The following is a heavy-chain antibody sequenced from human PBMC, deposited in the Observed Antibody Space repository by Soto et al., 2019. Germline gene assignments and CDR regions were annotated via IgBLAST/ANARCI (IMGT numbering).Heavy chain of an antibody. CDR3: AAAGYCSGGTCYSFDY. V-gene: IGHV1-58*01. CDR1: GFTFTSSA. D-gene: IGHD2-15*01. J-gene: IGHJ4*02. Sequence: QMQLVQSGPEVKKPGTSVKFSCKASGFTFTSSAVQWVRQARGQRLEWIGWIVVGSGNTNYAQMFQERVTITRDKSTSTAYMELSSLRFEDTAVYYCAAAGYCSGGTCYSFDYWGQGTLVTVSS. CDR2: IVVGSGNT.